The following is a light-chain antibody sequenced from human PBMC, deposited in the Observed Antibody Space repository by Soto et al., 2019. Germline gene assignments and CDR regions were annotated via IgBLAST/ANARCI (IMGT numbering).Light chain of an antibody. Sequence: DIQMTQSPSTLSASVGDRVTITCRASQSISSGLAWYQQKPGKAPQLLLYKGSSLERGVPSRFSGSGSGTEFTRTISSLQPDDFAAYYCQQYQIYSRYTFGQGPKLEIK. CDR2: KGS. V-gene: IGKV1-5*03. CDR3: QQYQIYSRYT. J-gene: IGKJ2*01. CDR1: QSISSG.